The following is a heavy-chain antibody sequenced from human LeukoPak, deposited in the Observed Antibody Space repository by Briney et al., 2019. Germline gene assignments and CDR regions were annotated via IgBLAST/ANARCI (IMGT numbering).Heavy chain of an antibody. V-gene: IGHV3-23*01. D-gene: IGHD3-10*01. Sequence: GGSLRLSCAASGFTLSSYAMSWVRQAPGKGLEWVSAISGSGGSTYYADSVKGRFTISRDNSKNTLYLQMNSLRAEDTAVYYCAKDQITMVRGPYRGPFDYWGQGTLVTVSS. CDR2: ISGSGGST. CDR1: GFTLSSYA. J-gene: IGHJ4*02. CDR3: AKDQITMVRGPYRGPFDY.